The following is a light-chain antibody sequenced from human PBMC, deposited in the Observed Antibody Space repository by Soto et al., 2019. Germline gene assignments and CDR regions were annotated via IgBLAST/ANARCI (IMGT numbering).Light chain of an antibody. J-gene: IGLJ1*01. CDR3: SSYTSSSTYV. V-gene: IGLV2-14*01. CDR2: EVT. CDR1: SRDVGGHNY. Sequence: QSVLTQPASVSGSPGQSITISCTGTSRDVGGHNYVSWYQQYPGKAPKVMIYEVTNRPSGVSNRFSGPKSGNTASLTISGLQTDDEADYYCSSYTSSSTYVFGTGTKVTVL.